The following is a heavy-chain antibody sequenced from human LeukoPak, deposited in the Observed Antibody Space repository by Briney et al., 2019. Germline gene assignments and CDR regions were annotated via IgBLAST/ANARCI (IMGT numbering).Heavy chain of an antibody. CDR2: IYPADSDT. D-gene: IGHD6-13*01. V-gene: IGHV5-51*01. J-gene: IGHJ3*02. CDR1: GYTFPNYW. Sequence: GESLKISCKGSGYTFPNYWIIWVRQMPGKGLEWMGIIYPADSDTRYSPSFQGQVTVSADRSTSTAYLQWSSLKASDTAMYYCATALAQTHAFDIWGQRTLVTVSS. CDR3: ATALAQTHAFDI.